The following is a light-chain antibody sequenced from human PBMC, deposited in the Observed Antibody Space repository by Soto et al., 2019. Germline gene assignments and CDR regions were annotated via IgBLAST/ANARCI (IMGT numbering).Light chain of an antibody. CDR2: DAS. Sequence: DIVLTQSPSTLSLSLGDSATLSCRASQSVSSYLAWYQQKPGQAPRLLIYDASNRATGIPARFRGSGSGTGFTLTLSILELEDFAVSYCPHRRNWPPGLTFGVGTKVEIK. CDR3: PHRRNWPPGLT. J-gene: IGKJ4*01. CDR1: QSVSSY. V-gene: IGKV3-11*01.